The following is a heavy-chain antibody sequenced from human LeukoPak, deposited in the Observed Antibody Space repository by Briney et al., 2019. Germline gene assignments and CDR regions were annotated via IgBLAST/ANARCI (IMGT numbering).Heavy chain of an antibody. J-gene: IGHJ4*02. CDR3: ARREAGAWFGEFVYFDY. CDR1: GYSFTSYW. V-gene: IGHV5-51*01. D-gene: IGHD3-10*01. CDR2: IYPGDSDT. Sequence: GESLKISCKGSGYSFTSYWIGWVRQMPGKGLEWMGIIYPGDSDTRYSPSFQGQVTISADKSISTAYLQWSSLKASDTAMYYCARREAGAWFGEFVYFDYWGQGTLVTVSS.